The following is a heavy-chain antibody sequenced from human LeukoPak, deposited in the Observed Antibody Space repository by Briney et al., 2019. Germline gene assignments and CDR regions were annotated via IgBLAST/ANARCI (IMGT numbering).Heavy chain of an antibody. J-gene: IGHJ4*02. D-gene: IGHD5-18*01. CDR3: ARVLKPPFDSQYGYGYGFDY. CDR2: ISAYNGNT. CDR1: GYTFTSYG. V-gene: IGHV1-18*01. Sequence: ASVKVSCRASGYTFTSYGISWVRQAPGQGLEWMGWISAYNGNTNYAQKLQGRVTMTTDTSTSTAYMELRSLRSDDTAVYYCARVLKPPFDSQYGYGYGFDYWGQGTLVTVSS.